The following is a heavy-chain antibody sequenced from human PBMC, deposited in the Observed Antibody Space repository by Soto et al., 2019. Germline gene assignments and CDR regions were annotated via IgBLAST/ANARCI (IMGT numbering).Heavy chain of an antibody. J-gene: IGHJ6*02. CDR3: ARVPAGYMTYYYGMDV. Sequence: GGSLRLSCAASGFTFSSYEMNWDRQAPGKGLEWASYISSSGSTIYYADSVKGRFTISRDNAKNSLYLQMNSLRAEDTAVYYCARVPAGYMTYYYGMDVWGQGTTVTVSS. D-gene: IGHD5-12*01. V-gene: IGHV3-48*03. CDR2: ISSSGSTI. CDR1: GFTFSSYE.